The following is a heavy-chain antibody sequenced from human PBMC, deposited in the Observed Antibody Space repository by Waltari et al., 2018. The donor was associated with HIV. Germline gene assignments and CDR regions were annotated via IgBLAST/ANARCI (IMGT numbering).Heavy chain of an antibody. V-gene: IGHV4-39*01. CDR1: GGSISSSSY. J-gene: IGHJ5*02. Sequence: QLQLQESGPRLVKPSETLSLICTVSGGSISSSSYWGWVRQPPGKGLEWIGNMFYNGYTYYNPSLKSRVTMSADTSKNKFLLNLTSVTAADTAMYYCATGMDILGTVDPWGQGTLVTVSS. CDR2: MFYNGYT. CDR3: ATGMDILGTVDP. D-gene: IGHD5-12*01.